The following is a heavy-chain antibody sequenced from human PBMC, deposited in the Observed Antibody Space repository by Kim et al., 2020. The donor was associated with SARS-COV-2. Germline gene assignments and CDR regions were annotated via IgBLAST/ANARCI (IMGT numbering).Heavy chain of an antibody. CDR1: GYTFTSYY. Sequence: ASVKVSCKASGYTFTSYYMHWVRQAPGQGLEWMGIINPSGGSTSYAQKFQGRVTMTRDTSTSTVYMELSSLRSEDTAVYYCARISLKGLALRGYWFDYWGQGTLVTVSS. D-gene: IGHD3-3*01. CDR3: ARISLKGLALRGYWFDY. V-gene: IGHV1-46*01. J-gene: IGHJ4*02. CDR2: INPSGGST.